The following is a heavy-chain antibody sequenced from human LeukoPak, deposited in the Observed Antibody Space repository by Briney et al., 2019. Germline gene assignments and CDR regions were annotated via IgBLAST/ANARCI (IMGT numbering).Heavy chain of an antibody. J-gene: IGHJ3*02. CDR2: IYTSGST. Sequence: KTSQTLSLTCTVSRGAISSGSYYWSWIRQPAGKGLEWIGRIYTSGSTNYNPSLKSRVTISVDTSKNQFSLKLSSVTAADTAVYYCARVPYDSSGYYYAAAFDIWGQGTMVTVSS. CDR3: ARVPYDSSGYYYAAAFDI. CDR1: RGAISSGSYY. V-gene: IGHV4-61*02. D-gene: IGHD3-22*01.